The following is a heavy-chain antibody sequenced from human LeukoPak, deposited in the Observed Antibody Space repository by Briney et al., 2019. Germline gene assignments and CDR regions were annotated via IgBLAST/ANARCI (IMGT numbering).Heavy chain of an antibody. V-gene: IGHV3-64*01. D-gene: IGHD3-10*01. CDR1: GFTFSSYA. CDR3: ARGWGPMVRGVISPPFDY. CDR2: ISSNGGST. Sequence: GGSLRLSCAASGFTFSSYAMPWVRQAPGKGLEYVSAISSNGGSTYYANSVKGRFTISRDNSKNTLYLQMGSLRAEDMAVYYCARGWGPMVRGVISPPFDYWGQGTLVTVSS. J-gene: IGHJ4*02.